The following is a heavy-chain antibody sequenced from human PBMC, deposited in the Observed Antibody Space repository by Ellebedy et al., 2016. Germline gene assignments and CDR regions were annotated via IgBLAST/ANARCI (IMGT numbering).Heavy chain of an antibody. Sequence: SETLSLXXTVSGGSISSGDYYWSWIRQPPGKGLEWIGYIYYSGSTYYNPSLKSRVTISVDTSKNQFSLKLSSVTAADTAVYYCASAPNRIFLEWGKGTTVTVSS. J-gene: IGHJ6*04. V-gene: IGHV4-30-4*01. D-gene: IGHD2-15*01. CDR1: GGSISSGDYY. CDR2: IYYSGST. CDR3: ASAPNRIFLE.